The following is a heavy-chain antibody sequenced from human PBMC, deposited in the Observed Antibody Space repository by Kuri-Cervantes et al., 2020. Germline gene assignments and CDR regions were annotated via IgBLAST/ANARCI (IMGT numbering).Heavy chain of an antibody. CDR3: ARDRDEYTTWHARGYNSYMDV. Sequence: SLKIYCASSGLTFRHYWVRWVRQAPGKGLEWGANIKQDGSEKYYVYSVKGRFTVSRDNAMNSLYLQMNSQSAGDTAVYYCARDRDEYTTWHARGYNSYMDVWAKGTTVTVSS. CDR2: IKQDGSEK. CDR1: GLTFRHYW. D-gene: IGHD1-1*01. J-gene: IGHJ6*03. V-gene: IGHV3-7*01.